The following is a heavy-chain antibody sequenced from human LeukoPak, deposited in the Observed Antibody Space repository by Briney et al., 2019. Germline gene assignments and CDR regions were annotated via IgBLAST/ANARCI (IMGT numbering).Heavy chain of an antibody. CDR1: GVYW. Sequence: GGSLRLSCAVSGVYWMSWVRQAPGKGLEWVANINQDGSVIYYVDSVKGRFTISRDNAKNSLYLQMNSLRAEDTGVYYCATSSGAPGSMWGQGTLVTVSS. D-gene: IGHD2-8*02. V-gene: IGHV3-7*01. CDR3: ATSSGAPGSM. J-gene: IGHJ4*02. CDR2: INQDGSVI.